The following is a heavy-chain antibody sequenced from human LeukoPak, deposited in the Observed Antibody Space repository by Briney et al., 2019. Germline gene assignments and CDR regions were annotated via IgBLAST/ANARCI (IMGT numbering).Heavy chain of an antibody. Sequence: GGSLRLSCAASGFTFSSYAMSWVRQAPGKGLEWVSSISSSSSYIYYADSVKGRFTISRDNAKNSLYLQMNSLRAEDTALYYCAKPAKTDYADYWGQGTLVTVSS. V-gene: IGHV3-21*04. CDR3: AKPAKTDYADY. D-gene: IGHD1-14*01. J-gene: IGHJ4*02. CDR1: GFTFSSYA. CDR2: ISSSSSYI.